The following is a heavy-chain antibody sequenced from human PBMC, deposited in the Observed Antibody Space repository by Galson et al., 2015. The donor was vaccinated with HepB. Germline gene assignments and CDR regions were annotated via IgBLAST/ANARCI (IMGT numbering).Heavy chain of an antibody. J-gene: IGHJ6*02. Sequence: SVKVSCNASGYTFTLYAVNWVRQAPGQSLEWTCCINGGTGNSKFPQKFQGRVTITRDTSASTILMDLSSLRSEDTAVYYCARETAVIGGLHFYGMDLWGQGGAVTVSS. D-gene: IGHD2/OR15-2a*01. CDR3: ARETAVIGGLHFYGMDL. V-gene: IGHV1-3*01. CDR2: INGGTGNS. CDR1: GYTFTLYA.